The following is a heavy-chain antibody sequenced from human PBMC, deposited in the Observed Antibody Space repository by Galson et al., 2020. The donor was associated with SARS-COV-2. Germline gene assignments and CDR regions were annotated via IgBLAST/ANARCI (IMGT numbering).Heavy chain of an antibody. Sequence: ASVKVSCKASGYTFTTFGISWVRQAPGQGLQWMGWISASNGNTNYAQKLQGRITMTTDTSTSTGYMELRSLSSDDTAVYYCTRDGYISPSDYYYGMDVWGQGTTVTVSS. V-gene: IGHV1-18*01. J-gene: IGHJ6*01. CDR3: TRDGYISPSDYYYGMDV. CDR1: GYTFTTFG. D-gene: IGHD6-13*01. CDR2: ISASNGNT.